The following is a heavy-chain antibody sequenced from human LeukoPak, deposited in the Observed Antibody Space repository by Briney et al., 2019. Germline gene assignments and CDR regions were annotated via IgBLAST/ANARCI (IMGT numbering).Heavy chain of an antibody. J-gene: IGHJ3*01. CDR2: IFHTGST. Sequence: SATLSLTCSVSGDSISSRNWWTWVRQTPEKGLEWIGEIFHTGSTNYNPSVEGRVTISIDKSRNHFSLMLTSVTAADTALYYCARGMWFDTLFSAFDVWGQGTMVSVSS. V-gene: IGHV4-4*02. D-gene: IGHD3-10*01. CDR1: GDSISSRNW. CDR3: ARGMWFDTLFSAFDV.